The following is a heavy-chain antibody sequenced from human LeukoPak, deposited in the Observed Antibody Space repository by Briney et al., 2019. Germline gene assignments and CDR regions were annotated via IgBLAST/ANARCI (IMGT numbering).Heavy chain of an antibody. CDR1: GYTFSNYD. Sequence: ASVKVSCKASGYTFSNYDINWVRQATGQGLEWMGWMNPNSGNTGYAQKFQGRVTITRDTSMSTAYMGVSSLRSDDTAVYYCARVGGNRGDYYYYYYYMDVWGKGTTVTVSS. J-gene: IGHJ6*03. V-gene: IGHV1-8*03. D-gene: IGHD1/OR15-1a*01. CDR2: MNPNSGNT. CDR3: ARVGGNRGDYYYYYYYMDV.